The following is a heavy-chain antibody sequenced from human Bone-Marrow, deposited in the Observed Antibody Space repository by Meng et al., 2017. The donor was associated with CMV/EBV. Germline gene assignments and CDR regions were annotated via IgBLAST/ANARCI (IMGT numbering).Heavy chain of an antibody. CDR2: ISWNSGSI. D-gene: IGHD1-14*01. Sequence: SLKISCAASGFTFSSYAMHWGRQAPGKGLEWGSGISWNSGSIGYADSVKGRFTISRDNAKNSLYLQMNSLRAEDTALYYCAKDIDHTKFAGMDVWGQGTTVTVSS. CDR1: GFTFSSYA. CDR3: AKDIDHTKFAGMDV. V-gene: IGHV3-9*01. J-gene: IGHJ6*02.